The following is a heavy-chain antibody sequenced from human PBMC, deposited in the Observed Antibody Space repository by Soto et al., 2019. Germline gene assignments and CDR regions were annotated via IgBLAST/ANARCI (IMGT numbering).Heavy chain of an antibody. Sequence: QLQLQESGPGLVKPSETLSLTCTVSGGSISSSSYYWGWIRQPPGKGLEWIGSIYYSGSTYYNPSLKSRVTISVDTSKNQFSLKLSSVTAADTAVYYCERHDIVSSGWYFDYWGQGTLVTVSS. CDR2: IYYSGST. V-gene: IGHV4-39*01. D-gene: IGHD6-19*01. J-gene: IGHJ4*02. CDR3: ERHDIVSSGWYFDY. CDR1: GGSISSSSYY.